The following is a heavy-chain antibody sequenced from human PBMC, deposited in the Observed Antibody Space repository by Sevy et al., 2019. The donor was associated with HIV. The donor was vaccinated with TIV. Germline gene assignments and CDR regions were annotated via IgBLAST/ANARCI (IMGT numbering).Heavy chain of an antibody. CDR1: GFTFSSYA. CDR3: ARDLGYDYVWGSYRLLY. Sequence: GGSLRLSCAASGFTFSSYAMHWVRQAPGKGLEWVAVVSYDGTDKFHADSEKGRFTISRDNSKNTLDLQMNSLRAEDTAVYYCARDLGYDYVWGSYRLLYWGQGTLVTVSS. D-gene: IGHD3-16*02. V-gene: IGHV3-30-3*01. CDR2: VSYDGTDK. J-gene: IGHJ4*02.